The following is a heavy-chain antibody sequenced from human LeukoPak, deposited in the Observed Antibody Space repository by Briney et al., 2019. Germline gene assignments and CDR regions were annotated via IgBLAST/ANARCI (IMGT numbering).Heavy chain of an antibody. CDR3: ASLGDDSSGYPFAY. D-gene: IGHD3-22*01. CDR1: GGSFSGYY. J-gene: IGHJ4*02. V-gene: IGHV4-34*01. CDR2: INHSGST. Sequence: SETLSLTCAVYGGSFSGYYWSWIRQPPGKGLESIGEINHSGSTNYNPSLKSRVTVSVDTSKNQFSLKLSSVTAADTAVYYCASLGDDSSGYPFAYWGQGTLVPVSS.